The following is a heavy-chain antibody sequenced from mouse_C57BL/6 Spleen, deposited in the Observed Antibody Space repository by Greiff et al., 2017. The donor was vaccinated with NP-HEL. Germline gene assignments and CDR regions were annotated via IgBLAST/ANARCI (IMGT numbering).Heavy chain of an antibody. D-gene: IGHD3-2*02. CDR2: IYPGDGDT. V-gene: IGHV1-82*01. Sequence: VKLQESGPELVKPGASVKISCKASGYAFSSSWMNWVKQRPGKGLEWIGRIYPGDGDTNYNGKFKGKATLTADKSSSTAYMQLSSLTSEDSAVYFCAGAAQVPFAYWGQGTLVTVSA. CDR1: GYAFSSSW. CDR3: AGAAQVPFAY. J-gene: IGHJ3*01.